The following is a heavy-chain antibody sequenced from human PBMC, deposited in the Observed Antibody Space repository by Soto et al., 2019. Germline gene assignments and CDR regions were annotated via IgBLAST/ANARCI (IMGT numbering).Heavy chain of an antibody. Sequence: QVQLQESGPGLVKPSGTLSLTCAVSGDSVSNTKWWSWVRQPPGKGLEWIGEIYHTGSTNYNPSLSSRVNISIDKSKNHFSLELITVTAAESAVSYCTRVGGGAWIDYWGQGTLVTVAS. CDR2: IYHTGST. CDR3: TRVGGGAWIDY. D-gene: IGHD2-8*02. CDR1: GDSVSNTKW. J-gene: IGHJ4*02. V-gene: IGHV4-4*02.